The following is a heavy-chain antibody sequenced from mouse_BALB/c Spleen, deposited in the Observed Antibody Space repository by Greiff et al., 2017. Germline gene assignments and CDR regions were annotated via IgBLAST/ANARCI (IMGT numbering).Heavy chain of an antibody. Sequence: DVMLVESGGGLVKPGGSLKLSCAASGFTFSSYAMSWVRQTPEKRLEWVASISSGGSTYYPDSVKGRFTISRDNARNILYLQMSSLRSEDTAMYYCARAITTVVGFDYWGQGTTLTVSS. CDR3: ARAITTVVGFDY. V-gene: IGHV5-6-5*01. D-gene: IGHD1-1*01. J-gene: IGHJ2*01. CDR2: ISSGGST. CDR1: GFTFSSYA.